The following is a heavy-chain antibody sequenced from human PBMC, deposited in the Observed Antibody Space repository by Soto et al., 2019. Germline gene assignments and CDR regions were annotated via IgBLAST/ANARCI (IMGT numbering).Heavy chain of an antibody. CDR3: AREVNYYDSSGYYYGMDV. CDR1: AYTFTNYG. CDR2: ISPFDGNT. J-gene: IGHJ6*02. V-gene: IGHV1-18*01. Sequence: ASVKVSCKTSAYTFTNYGISWVRQAPGQGLEWMGWISPFDGNTNYAQNLQGRVTLTTDTSTSTAYMEVRSLRSDDTAVYFCAREVNYYDSSGYYYGMDVWGQGTTVTV. D-gene: IGHD3-22*01.